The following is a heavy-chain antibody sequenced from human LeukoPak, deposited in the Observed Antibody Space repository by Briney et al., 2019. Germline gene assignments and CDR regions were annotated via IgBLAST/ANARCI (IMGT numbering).Heavy chain of an antibody. Sequence: PSETLSLTCTVSGGSISSYYWSWIRQPPGKGLEWIGYIYYSGSTNYNPSLKSRVTISVDTSKNQFSLKLSSVTAADTAVYYCARNFCSGARCYWYFDVWGRGTLVTVSS. CDR2: IYYSGST. J-gene: IGHJ2*01. V-gene: IGHV4-59*01. CDR3: ARNFCSGARCYWYFDV. CDR1: GGSISSYY. D-gene: IGHD3-3*01.